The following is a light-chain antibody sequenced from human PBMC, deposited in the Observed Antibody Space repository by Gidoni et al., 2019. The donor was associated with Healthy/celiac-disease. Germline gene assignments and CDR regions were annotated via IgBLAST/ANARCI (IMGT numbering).Light chain of an antibody. J-gene: IGLJ3*02. Sequence: QSVLTQPPSVSGAPGQRVPISCTGSSSHSGAGYDVHWYQQLPGTAPKLLLYGNSNLPSGVPDRFSGSKSGTSASLAITGLQAEDEADYYCQSYDSSLRGWVFGGGTKLTVL. CDR3: QSYDSSLRGWV. CDR2: GNS. V-gene: IGLV1-40*01. CDR1: SSHSGAGYD.